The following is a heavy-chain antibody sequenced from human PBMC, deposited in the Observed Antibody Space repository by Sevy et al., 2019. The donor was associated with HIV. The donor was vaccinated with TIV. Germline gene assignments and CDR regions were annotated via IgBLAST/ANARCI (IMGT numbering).Heavy chain of an antibody. CDR2: IKQDGSEK. V-gene: IGHV3-7*01. CDR3: AREGAISFIVGATTGAFDI. D-gene: IGHD1-26*01. J-gene: IGHJ3*02. Sequence: GGSLRLSCAASRFTFSNYWMSWVRQAPGKGLEWVANIKQDGSEKYYVDSVKGRFTISRDNAKNSLYLQMKSLRAEDTAVYYCAREGAISFIVGATTGAFDIWGLGTMVTVSS. CDR1: RFTFSNYW.